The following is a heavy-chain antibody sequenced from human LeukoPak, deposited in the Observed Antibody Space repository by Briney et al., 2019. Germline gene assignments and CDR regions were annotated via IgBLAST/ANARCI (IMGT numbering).Heavy chain of an antibody. D-gene: IGHD3-10*01. CDR2: ISGSGGTT. CDR3: AKAFYYGSGSFYFDY. J-gene: IGHJ4*02. Sequence: GGSLRLSCAASGFTFSSYAMSWVRQAPGKGLEWVSTISGSGGTTYYADSVKGRFTISRDNSKNTLFLHMSSLRAEDTAVYFCAKAFYYGSGSFYFDYWGQGTLVTVAS. V-gene: IGHV3-23*01. CDR1: GFTFSSYA.